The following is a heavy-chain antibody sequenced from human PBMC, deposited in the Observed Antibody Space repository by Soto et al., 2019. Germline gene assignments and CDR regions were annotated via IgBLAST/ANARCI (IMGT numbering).Heavy chain of an antibody. J-gene: IGHJ6*02. CDR1: GFTFSSYA. V-gene: IGHV3-30-3*01. CDR2: ISYDGSNK. CDR3: ASTMDV. Sequence: QVQLVESGGGVVQPGRSLRLSCAASGFTFSSYAMHWVRQAPGKGLEWVAVISYDGSNKYYADSVKGRFTISRDNSKNTLYLQMNSLRDEDTAVYYCASTMDVRGQGTKVTVSS.